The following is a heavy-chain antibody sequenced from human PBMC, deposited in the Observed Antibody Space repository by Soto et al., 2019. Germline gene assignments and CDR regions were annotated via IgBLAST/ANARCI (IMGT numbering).Heavy chain of an antibody. CDR3: ARSVVVTAIRWFDP. J-gene: IGHJ5*02. CDR2: IYHSGST. CDR1: GGSISSSNL. Sequence: SETLSLTCAVSGGSISSSNLWSWVRQPPGKGLEWIGEIYHSGSTNYNPSLKSRVTISVDKSKNQFSLKLSSVTAADTAVYYCARSVVVTAIRWFDPWGQGTLVTVSS. V-gene: IGHV4-4*02. D-gene: IGHD2-21*02.